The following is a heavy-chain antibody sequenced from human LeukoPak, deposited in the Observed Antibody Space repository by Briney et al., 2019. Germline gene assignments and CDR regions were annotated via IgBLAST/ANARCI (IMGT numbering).Heavy chain of an antibody. CDR3: ARVGATAGFGWGDFDY. J-gene: IGHJ4*02. Sequence: ASVKVSCNASGYTFTSYGISWVRQAPGQGLEWMGWSSAYNGNTNYAQKLQGRVTMTTDTSTSTAYMELRSLRSDDTAVYYCARVGATAGFGWGDFDYWGQGTLVTVSS. V-gene: IGHV1-18*01. D-gene: IGHD6-13*01. CDR2: SSAYNGNT. CDR1: GYTFTSYG.